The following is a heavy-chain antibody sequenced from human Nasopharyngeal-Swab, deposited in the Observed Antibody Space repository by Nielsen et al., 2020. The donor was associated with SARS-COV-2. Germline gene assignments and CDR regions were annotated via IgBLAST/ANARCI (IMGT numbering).Heavy chain of an antibody. CDR3: TRGYGCYAY. J-gene: IGHJ4*02. D-gene: IGHD6-19*01. V-gene: IGHV4-59*01. CDR2: ISDSGST. Sequence: SETLSLTCTVSGGSISGFYWSWIRQLPGKGLEWIGYISDSGSTIYNPSLRSRVTISVDTSKNQFSLRLSSVTTADMAVYYCTRGYGCYAYWGQGTLVTVSS. CDR1: GGSISGFY.